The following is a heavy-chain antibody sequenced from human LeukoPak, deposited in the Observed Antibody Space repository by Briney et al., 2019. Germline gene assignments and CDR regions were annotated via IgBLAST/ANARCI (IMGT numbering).Heavy chain of an antibody. V-gene: IGHV1-3*01. Sequence: HRASVKVSCKASGYTFTSYAMHWVGQAPGQRLEWMGWINAGNGNTKYSQKFQGRVTITRDTSASTAYMELSSLRSEDTAVYYCARGYRGPYGMDVWGKGTTVTVSS. D-gene: IGHD5-18*01. CDR3: ARGYRGPYGMDV. J-gene: IGHJ6*04. CDR2: INAGNGNT. CDR1: GYTFTSYA.